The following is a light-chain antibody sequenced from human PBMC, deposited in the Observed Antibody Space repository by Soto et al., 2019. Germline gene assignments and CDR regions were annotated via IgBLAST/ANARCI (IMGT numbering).Light chain of an antibody. CDR1: QPIGTS. CDR2: AAT. V-gene: IGKV1-39*01. CDR3: QHGYNTFWT. J-gene: IGKJ1*01. Sequence: DIRMTQSPSSLSAFVGDSVTVTCRASQPIGTSLHWYQQRAGTAPKVLISAATKLQSGVPSRFSGRGSGTDFTLTISNLQPEAYATSFCQHGYNTFWTFGRGSKVDIK.